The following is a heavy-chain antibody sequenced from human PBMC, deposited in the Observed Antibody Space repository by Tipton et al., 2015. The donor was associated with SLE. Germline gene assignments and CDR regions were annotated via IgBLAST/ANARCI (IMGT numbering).Heavy chain of an antibody. CDR3: ARGGGYSYGYEVFDY. V-gene: IGHV4-4*07. CDR2: IYTSGRT. CDR1: GGSISSYY. D-gene: IGHD5-18*01. Sequence: LRLSCTVSGGSISSYYWSWIRQPAGKGLEWIGRIYTSGRTNYNPSLKSRVTMSVDTSKNQFSLKLSSVTAADTAVYYCARGGGYSYGYEVFDYWGQGTLVTVSS. J-gene: IGHJ4*02.